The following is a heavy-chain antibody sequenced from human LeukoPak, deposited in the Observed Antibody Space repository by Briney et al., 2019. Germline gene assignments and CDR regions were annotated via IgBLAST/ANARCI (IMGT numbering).Heavy chain of an antibody. D-gene: IGHD6-13*01. CDR3: ARGVSIAAGENWFDP. V-gene: IGHV3-53*01. CDR2: IYSGGST. CDR1: GFTVSSNY. J-gene: IGHJ5*02. Sequence: GGSLRLSCAASGFTVSSNYMSWVRQAPGKGLEWVSVIYSGGSTYYADSVKGRFTISRDNSKNTLYLQMNSLRAEDTAVYCCARGVSIAAGENWFDPWGQGTLVTVSS.